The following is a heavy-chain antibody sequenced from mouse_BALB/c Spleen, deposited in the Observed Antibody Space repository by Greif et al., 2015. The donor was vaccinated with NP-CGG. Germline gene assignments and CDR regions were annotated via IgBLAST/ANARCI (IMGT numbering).Heavy chain of an antibody. CDR1: GFTFSSYT. CDR2: ISSGGSYT. Sequence: EVKLVESGGGLVKPGGSLKLSCAASGFTFSSYTMSWVRQTPEKRLEWVATISSGGSYTYYPDSVKGRFTISRDNAKNTLYLQMSSLKSEDTAMYYCTRITGTKGWYFDVWGAGTTVTVSS. D-gene: IGHD4-1*01. CDR3: TRITGTKGWYFDV. V-gene: IGHV5-6-4*01. J-gene: IGHJ1*01.